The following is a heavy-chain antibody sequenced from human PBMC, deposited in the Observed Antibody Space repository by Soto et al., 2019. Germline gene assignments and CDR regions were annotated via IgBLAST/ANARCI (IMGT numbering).Heavy chain of an antibody. D-gene: IGHD1-26*01. CDR2: MSYDGSNE. CDR1: GFTFSHYA. V-gene: IGHV3-30*18. J-gene: IGHJ4*02. CDR3: AKDGSHNFDY. Sequence: QVQLVESGGGVVQPARSLRLSCAASGFTFSHYAMHWVRQAPGKGLESVALMSYDGSNEYYADSVKGRFTISRDNSKNTLYLQMNSLRAEDMVVYYCAKDGSHNFDYWGQGTLVTVSS.